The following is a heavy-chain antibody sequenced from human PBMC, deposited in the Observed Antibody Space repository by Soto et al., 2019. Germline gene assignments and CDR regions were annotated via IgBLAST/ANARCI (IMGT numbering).Heavy chain of an antibody. CDR3: ARDYSNSTFNYFDS. V-gene: IGHV1-2*04. J-gene: IGHJ4*02. Sequence: GASVKVSCKASGYTFTGYYMHWVRQAPGQGLEWMGWINPNSGGTNYAQKFQGWVTMTRDTSMSTAYMELSRLRSDDTAVYYCARDYSNSTFNYFDSWGQGTLVTVSS. CDR2: INPNSGGT. CDR1: GYTFTGYY. D-gene: IGHD6-6*01.